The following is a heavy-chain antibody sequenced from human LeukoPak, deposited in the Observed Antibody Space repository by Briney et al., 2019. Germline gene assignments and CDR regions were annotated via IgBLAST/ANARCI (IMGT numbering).Heavy chain of an antibody. CDR2: IYYSGST. Sequence: SETLSLTCTVSGGSISSYYWIWIRQPPGKGLEWIGHIYYSGSTNYNPSLKSRVTISVDTSKNQFSLKLSSVTAADTAVYYCARAPHPNWFDPWGQGTLVTVSS. CDR3: ARAPHPNWFDP. CDR1: GGSISSYY. J-gene: IGHJ5*02. V-gene: IGHV4-59*01.